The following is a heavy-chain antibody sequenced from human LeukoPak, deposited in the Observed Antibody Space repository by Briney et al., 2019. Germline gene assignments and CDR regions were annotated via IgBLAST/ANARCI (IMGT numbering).Heavy chain of an antibody. CDR1: GGSISSSSYY. CDR2: IYYSGST. D-gene: IGHD3-10*01. J-gene: IGHJ4*02. V-gene: IGHV4-39*01. CDR3: ARHWKDYYGSGSYFYGD. Sequence: PSETLSLTCTVSGGSISSSSYYWGWIRQPPGKGLEWIGSIYYSGSTYYNPSLKSRVTISVDTSKNQFSLMLSSVTAADTAVYYCARHWKDYYGSGSYFYGDWGQGTLVTVSS.